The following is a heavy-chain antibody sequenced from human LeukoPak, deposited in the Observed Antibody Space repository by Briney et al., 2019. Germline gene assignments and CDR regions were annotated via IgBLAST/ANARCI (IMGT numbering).Heavy chain of an antibody. CDR3: ARFPYSPRGPSEQGVPATALYYFDY. CDR1: GFTFSSYS. CDR2: ISSSSSTI. Sequence: PGGSLRLSCAASGFTFSSYSMNWVRQAPGKGLEWVSYISSSSSTIYYADSVKGRFTISRDNAKNSLYLQMNSLRAEDTAVYYCARFPYSPRGPSEQGVPATALYYFDYWGQGTLVTVSS. J-gene: IGHJ4*02. D-gene: IGHD2-2*01. V-gene: IGHV3-48*01.